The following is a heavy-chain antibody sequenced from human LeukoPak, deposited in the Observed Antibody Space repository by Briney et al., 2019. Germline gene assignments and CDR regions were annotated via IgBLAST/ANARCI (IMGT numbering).Heavy chain of an antibody. Sequence: GGSLRLSCAASGFTVSSNYMSWVRQAPGKGLVWVSHVNSDGSGTDYADSVKGRFTISRDNAKNTLYLQMNSLRVEDTAVYYCVCLGLGGLSLDWGQGTLVTVSS. D-gene: IGHD3-16*01. V-gene: IGHV3-74*01. CDR3: VCLGLGGLSLD. J-gene: IGHJ4*02. CDR1: GFTVSSNY. CDR2: VNSDGSGT.